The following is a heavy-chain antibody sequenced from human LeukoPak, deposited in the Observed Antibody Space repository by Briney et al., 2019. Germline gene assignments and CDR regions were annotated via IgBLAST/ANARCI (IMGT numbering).Heavy chain of an antibody. V-gene: IGHV1-2*04. Sequence: GASVKVSCKASGYTFTSYYMHWVRQAPGQGLVWMGWINPNSGGTNYAQKFQGWVTVTRDTSISTAYMELSRLRSDDTAVYYCARSKRQYYDSSGPIDYWGQGTLVTVSS. D-gene: IGHD3-22*01. CDR3: ARSKRQYYDSSGPIDY. CDR2: INPNSGGT. J-gene: IGHJ4*02. CDR1: GYTFTSYY.